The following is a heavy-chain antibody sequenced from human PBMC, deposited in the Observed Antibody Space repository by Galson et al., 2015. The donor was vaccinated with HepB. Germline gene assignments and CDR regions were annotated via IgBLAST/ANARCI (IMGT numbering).Heavy chain of an antibody. Sequence: SETLSLTCAVSGGSISTYYWSWIRQPPGKGLEWIGYIYYSGSTNYNHSLKSRVTISVDPPKNKFSLKLRSVTAADTAVYYCARHPKEARDAFDIWGQGTMVAVSS. J-gene: IGHJ3*02. V-gene: IGHV4-59*08. CDR2: IYYSGST. CDR3: ARHPKEARDAFDI. CDR1: GGSISTYY.